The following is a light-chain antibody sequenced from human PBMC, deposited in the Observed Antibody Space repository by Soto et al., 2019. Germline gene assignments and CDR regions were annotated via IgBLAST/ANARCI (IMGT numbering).Light chain of an antibody. CDR2: DAS. V-gene: IGKV1-5*01. CDR3: QQYNSYYPT. J-gene: IGKJ2*01. CDR1: QVIGSG. Sequence: DTQITQSPSTLLASEGARATTTARPIQVIGSGLAWYQQKPGKAPKLLIYDASSLESGVPSRFSGSGSGTEFTLTISSLQPDDFATYYCQQYNSYYPTFGQGTKLEIK.